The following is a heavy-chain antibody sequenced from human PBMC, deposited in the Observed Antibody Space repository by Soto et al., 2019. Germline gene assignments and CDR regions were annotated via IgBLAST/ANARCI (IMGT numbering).Heavy chain of an antibody. CDR3: AKGLSNHDAFDI. J-gene: IGHJ3*02. V-gene: IGHV3-23*01. CDR1: GFIFRSYG. D-gene: IGHD4-4*01. CDR2: ISGSGGST. Sequence: PGGSLRLSCAASGFIFRSYGMHWVRQAPGKGLEWVAVISGSGGSTYFAGSVKGRFTISRDNSKNTLFLQMNSLRAEDTAVYYCAKGLSNHDAFDIWGQGTMVTVSS.